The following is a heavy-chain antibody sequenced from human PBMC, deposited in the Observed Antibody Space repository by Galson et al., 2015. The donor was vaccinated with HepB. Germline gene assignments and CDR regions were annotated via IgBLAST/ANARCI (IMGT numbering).Heavy chain of an antibody. CDR3: VRDGIYCSGGICHPF. CDR2: ISSGGSTI. V-gene: IGHV3-11*04. Sequence: SLRLSCAASGFTFSDYYMSWIRQTPGKGLEWVSYISSGGSTIYYADSVKGRFTISRDNAKNSLSLQMNSLRAEDTAVYYCVRDGIYCSGGICHPFWGQGILVTVSS. CDR1: GFTFSDYY. D-gene: IGHD2-15*01. J-gene: IGHJ4*02.